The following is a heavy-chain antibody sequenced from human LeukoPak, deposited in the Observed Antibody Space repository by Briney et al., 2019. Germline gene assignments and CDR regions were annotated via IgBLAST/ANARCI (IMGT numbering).Heavy chain of an antibody. CDR1: GGSISSYY. V-gene: IGHV4-59*08. CDR3: ARGRLIIDY. D-gene: IGHD2-21*01. J-gene: IGHJ4*02. CDR2: IYYSGST. Sequence: SETLSLTCTVSGGSISSYYWSWIRQPPGKGLEWIGYIYYSGSTKYNPSLKSRVTISVDTSKNQFSLKLSSVTAADTAVYYCARGRLIIDYWGQGTLVTVSS.